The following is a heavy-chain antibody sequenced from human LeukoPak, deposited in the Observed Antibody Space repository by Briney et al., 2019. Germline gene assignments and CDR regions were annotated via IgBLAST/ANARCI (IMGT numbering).Heavy chain of an antibody. CDR1: GFTFSSYS. CDR3: ARDLGMGVPFDY. Sequence: PGGSLRPSCAASGFTFSSYSMNWVRQAPGKGLEWVSSISSSSSYIYYADSVKGRFTISRDNAKNSLYLQMNSLRAEDTAVYYCARDLGMGVPFDYWGQGTLVTVSS. V-gene: IGHV3-21*01. J-gene: IGHJ4*02. CDR2: ISSSSSYI. D-gene: IGHD3-3*01.